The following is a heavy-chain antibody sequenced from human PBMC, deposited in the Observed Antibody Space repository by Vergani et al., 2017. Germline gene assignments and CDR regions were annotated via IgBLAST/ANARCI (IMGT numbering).Heavy chain of an antibody. CDR2: ISTYNGNT. D-gene: IGHD6-13*01. CDR1: GYTFTSYA. V-gene: IGHV1-18*01. CDR3: ARAQLGIAAAGFHVDC. Sequence: QVQLVQSGAEVKKPGASVKVSCKASGYTFTSYAISWVRQAPGQGLEWMGWISTYNGNTNYAQKLQGRVTMTSDTSTSTAYMELRSLRSDDTAVYYCARAQLGIAAAGFHVDCGGQGTLVTASS. J-gene: IGHJ4*02.